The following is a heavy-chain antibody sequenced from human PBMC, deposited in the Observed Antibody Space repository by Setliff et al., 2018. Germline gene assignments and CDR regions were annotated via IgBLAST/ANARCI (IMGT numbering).Heavy chain of an antibody. CDR3: ARDKPFDD. J-gene: IGHJ4*02. Sequence: SETLSLTCTVSGTSIGETSFYWGWVRQPPGKGLEWIGTIFYTGSTYYNPSLQSRLTMSVDTTKNQFSLQLSSVTAAGTAVYFCARDKPFDDWGQGFLVTVSS. CDR1: GTSIGETSFY. V-gene: IGHV4-39*07. CDR2: IFYTGST.